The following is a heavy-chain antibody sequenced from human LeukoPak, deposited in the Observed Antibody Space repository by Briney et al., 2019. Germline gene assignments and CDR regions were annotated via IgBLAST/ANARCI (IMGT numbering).Heavy chain of an antibody. Sequence: GGSLRLSCAASGFTFSSYAMSWVRQAPGKGLEWVSSIGGSGDSTYYADSVKGRFTISRDNSKNTLYLQMNSLRAEDTAVYYCAKEHDREKLMAYFDYWGQGTLVTVSS. D-gene: IGHD2-8*01. CDR1: GFTFSSYA. V-gene: IGHV3-23*01. CDR3: AKEHDREKLMAYFDY. J-gene: IGHJ4*02. CDR2: IGGSGDST.